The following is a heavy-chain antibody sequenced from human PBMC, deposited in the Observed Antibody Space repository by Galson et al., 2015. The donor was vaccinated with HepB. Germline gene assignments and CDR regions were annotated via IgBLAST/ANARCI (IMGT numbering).Heavy chain of an antibody. CDR1: GFIFEDSA. J-gene: IGHJ5*02. CDR3: AKEDGGFKFDP. CDR2: FSWNSGRI. V-gene: IGHV3-9*01. Sequence: SLRLSCAGSGFIFEDSAMHWVRQGPGKGLEWVSGFSWNSGRIGYADSVKGRFTSSRDNAKNSLYLQMNSLRVEDTALYYCAKEDGGFKFDPWGQGTLVTVSS. D-gene: IGHD2-15*01.